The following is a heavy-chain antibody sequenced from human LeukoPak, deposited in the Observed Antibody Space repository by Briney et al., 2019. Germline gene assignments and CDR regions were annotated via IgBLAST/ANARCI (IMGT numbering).Heavy chain of an antibody. V-gene: IGHV3-21*01. J-gene: IGHJ4*02. CDR1: GFTFSSYS. CDR3: ARESTGRYFDY. CDR2: ISSSSSYI. Sequence: GGSLRLSCAASGFTFSSYSMNWVRQAPGKGLEWVSSISSSSSYIYYADSVKGRFTISRDNAKNSLYLQVNSLRAEDTAVYYCARESTGRYFDYWGQGTLVTVSS. D-gene: IGHD4-11*01.